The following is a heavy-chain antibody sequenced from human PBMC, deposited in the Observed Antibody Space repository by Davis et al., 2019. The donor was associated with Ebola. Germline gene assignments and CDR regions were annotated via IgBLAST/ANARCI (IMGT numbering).Heavy chain of an antibody. J-gene: IGHJ4*02. Sequence: GESLKISCKGSGYSFTSYWTGWVRQMPGKGLEWMGIIYPVDSDTRYSPSFQGQVTISADKSISTAYLQWSSLKASDTAMYYCARHREARAYLPRYYFDYWGQGTLVTVSS. CDR2: IYPVDSDT. D-gene: IGHD1-26*01. CDR3: ARHREARAYLPRYYFDY. CDR1: GYSFTSYW. V-gene: IGHV5-51*01.